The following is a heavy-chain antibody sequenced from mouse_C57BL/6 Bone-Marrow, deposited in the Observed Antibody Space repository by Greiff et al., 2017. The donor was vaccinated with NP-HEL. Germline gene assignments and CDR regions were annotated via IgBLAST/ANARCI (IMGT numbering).Heavy chain of an antibody. J-gene: IGHJ3*01. Sequence: EVQLQQSGPELVKPWASVKISCKASGYSFTGYYMNWVKQSPEKSLEWIGEINPSTGGTTYNQKFKAKATLTVDKSSSTAYMQLKSLTSEDSAVYYCAYYDYDPFAYWGQGTLVTVSA. CDR1: GYSFTGYY. V-gene: IGHV1-42*01. CDR3: AYYDYDPFAY. D-gene: IGHD2-4*01. CDR2: INPSTGGT.